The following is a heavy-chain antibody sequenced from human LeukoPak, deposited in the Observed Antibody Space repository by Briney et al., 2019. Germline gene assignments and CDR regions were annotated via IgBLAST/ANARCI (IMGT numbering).Heavy chain of an antibody. CDR2: IIPIFGTA. J-gene: IGHJ4*02. CDR3: ARDRYYYDSSGYYYFDY. Sequence: GASVKVSCKASGGTFSSYAISWARQAPGQGLEWMGRIIPIFGTANYAQKFQGRVTITTDESTSTAYMELSSLRSEDTAVYYCARDRYYYDSSGYYYFDYWGQGTLVTVSS. V-gene: IGHV1-69*05. CDR1: GGTFSSYA. D-gene: IGHD3-22*01.